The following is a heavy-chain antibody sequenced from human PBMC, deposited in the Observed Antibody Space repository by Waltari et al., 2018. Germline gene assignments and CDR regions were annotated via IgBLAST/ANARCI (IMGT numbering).Heavy chain of an antibody. Sequence: QLQLQESGPGLVKPSETLSLTCTVSGGSISSSSYYWGWIRQPPGKGLEWIGSIYYSGSTYYNPSLKSRVTISVDTSKNQFSLKLSSVTAADTAVYYCARVRVGATYYYYYYMDVWGKGTTVTISS. J-gene: IGHJ6*03. CDR2: IYYSGST. CDR1: GGSISSSSYY. D-gene: IGHD1-26*01. V-gene: IGHV4-39*07. CDR3: ARVRVGATYYYYYYMDV.